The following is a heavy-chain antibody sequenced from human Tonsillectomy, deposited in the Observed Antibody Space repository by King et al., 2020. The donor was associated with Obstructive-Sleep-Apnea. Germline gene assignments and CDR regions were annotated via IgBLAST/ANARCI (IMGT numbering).Heavy chain of an antibody. D-gene: IGHD6-19*01. V-gene: IGHV3-43*01. CDR1: GFTFDDYT. CDR2: ISWDGGST. Sequence: VQLVESGGVVVQPGGSLRLSCAASGFTFDDYTMHWVRQSPGKGLEWVSLISWDGGSTYYADSVKGRFTISRDNSKNSLYLQMNSLRTEDTALYYCAKDFGSGWSNWFDPWGQGTLVTVSS. CDR3: AKDFGSGWSNWFDP. J-gene: IGHJ5*02.